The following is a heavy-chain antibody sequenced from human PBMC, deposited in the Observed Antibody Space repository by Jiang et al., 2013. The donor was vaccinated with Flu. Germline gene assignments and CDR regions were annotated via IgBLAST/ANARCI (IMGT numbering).Heavy chain of an antibody. V-gene: IGHV5-51*01. CDR2: IYPGDSDS. J-gene: IGHJ4*02. CDR1: GYSFTRSW. Sequence: GAEVKKPGESLKISCQVSGYSFTRSWIGWVRQKPGKGLEWMGIIYPGDSDSRYSPSFQGQVTMSVDMSITTAYLQWSSLKASDTAVYYCASAGTTAEYGFWGQGTPGHRLL. CDR3: ASAGTTAEYGF. D-gene: IGHD4-17*01.